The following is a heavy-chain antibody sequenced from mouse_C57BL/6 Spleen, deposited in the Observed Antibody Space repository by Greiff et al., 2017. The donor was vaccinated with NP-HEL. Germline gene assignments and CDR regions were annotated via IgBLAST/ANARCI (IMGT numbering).Heavy chain of an antibody. CDR3: AISITTVVATSDY. Sequence: VQLQQSGAELMKPGASVKLSCKATGYTFTGYWIEWVKQRPGHGLEWIGEILPGSGSTNYNEKFKGKATFTADKSSNTAYMQLSSLTSEDSAIYYCAISITTVVATSDYWGQGTTLTVAS. D-gene: IGHD1-1*01. CDR1: GYTFTGYW. J-gene: IGHJ2*01. V-gene: IGHV1-9*01. CDR2: ILPGSGST.